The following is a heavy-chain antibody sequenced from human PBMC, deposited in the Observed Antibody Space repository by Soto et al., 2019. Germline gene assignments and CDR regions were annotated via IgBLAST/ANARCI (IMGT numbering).Heavy chain of an antibody. CDR3: AKDLEQDYLWESYRPPFDY. J-gene: IGHJ4*02. CDR2: ITVSGGST. CDR1: GFTFTNYA. V-gene: IGHV3-23*01. Sequence: PGGSLRLSCAVSGFTFTNYAMTWVRQAPGKGLEWVSSITVSGGSTYYADSVKGRFTISRDNSKNTLHLQMNSLRAEDSALYYCAKDLEQDYLWESYRPPFDYWGQGTLVTVSS. D-gene: IGHD3-16*02.